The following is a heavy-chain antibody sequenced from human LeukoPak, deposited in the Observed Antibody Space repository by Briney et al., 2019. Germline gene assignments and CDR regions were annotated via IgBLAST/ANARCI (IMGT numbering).Heavy chain of an antibody. CDR3: AKDWNSPVAGTGYFQH. J-gene: IGHJ1*01. Sequence: GGSLRLSCAASGFTFSSYAMSWVRQAPGKGLEWVSVISGSGDTAFYADSVKGRFTISRDNSKNTLSLQMNSLRAEDTAIYYCAKDWNSPVAGTGYFQHWGQSTLVTVSS. D-gene: IGHD6-19*01. CDR1: GFTFSSYA. V-gene: IGHV3-23*01. CDR2: ISGSGDTA.